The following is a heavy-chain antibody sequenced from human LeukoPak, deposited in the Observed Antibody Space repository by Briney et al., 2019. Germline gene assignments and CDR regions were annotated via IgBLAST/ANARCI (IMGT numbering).Heavy chain of an antibody. J-gene: IGHJ4*02. V-gene: IGHV3-30*01. Sequence: GGSLRLSCAASGFTFSSHAMHWVRQAPGKGLEWVAAISYDGTNQSYADSVKGRFTISRDNSKNTLYLQMNSLRPEDTVVYYCARDLSIGITGIIGGIDYWGQGTLVTVSS. CDR1: GFTFSSHA. CDR3: ARDLSIGITGIIGGIDY. CDR2: ISYDGTNQ. D-gene: IGHD1-20*01.